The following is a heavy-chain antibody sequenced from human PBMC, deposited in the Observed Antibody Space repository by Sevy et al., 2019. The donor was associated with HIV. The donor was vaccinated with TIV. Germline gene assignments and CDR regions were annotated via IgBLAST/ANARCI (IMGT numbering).Heavy chain of an antibody. V-gene: IGHV1-18*01. CDR1: GYTFTSYG. CDR2: ISAYNGNT. J-gene: IGHJ6*02. CDR3: AIDNSVVPDYSNYYYYYGMDV. Sequence: ASVKVSCKASGYTFTSYGISWVRQAPGQGLEWMGWISAYNGNTNYAQKLQGRVTMTTDTSTSTAYMELRSLRSDDTAVYYCAIDNSVVPDYSNYYYYYGMDVWGQGTTVTVSS. D-gene: IGHD4-4*01.